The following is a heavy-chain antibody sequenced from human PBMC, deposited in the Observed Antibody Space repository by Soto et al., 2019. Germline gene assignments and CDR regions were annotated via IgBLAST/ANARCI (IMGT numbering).Heavy chain of an antibody. Sequence: TSETLSLTCTVSGGSISSSSYYWGCIRQPPGKGLEWIGSIYYSGYTYYNPSLKSRVTISVDTSKNQFSLKLSSVTAADTAVYYCARHNGPLYVGYYYDMDVWGQGTTVT. V-gene: IGHV4-39*01. D-gene: IGHD3-16*01. CDR1: GGSISSSSYY. CDR3: ARHNGPLYVGYYYDMDV. J-gene: IGHJ6*02. CDR2: IYYSGYT.